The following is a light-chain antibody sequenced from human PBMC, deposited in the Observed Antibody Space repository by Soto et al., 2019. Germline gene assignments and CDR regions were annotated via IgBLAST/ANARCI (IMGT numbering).Light chain of an antibody. J-gene: IGKJ1*01. V-gene: IGKV1-5*01. CDR2: GAS. CDR1: QSIRYY. CDR3: HHKNIYSRT. Sequence: DIQLTQSPPTLSASVGDRVTITCRASQSIRYYLAWYQQMPGKAPQLLIYGASSLQSGVPSKFSGSGSGTEFTLTISSLQPDDFAIYFCHHKNIYSRTWGQGTKVDIK.